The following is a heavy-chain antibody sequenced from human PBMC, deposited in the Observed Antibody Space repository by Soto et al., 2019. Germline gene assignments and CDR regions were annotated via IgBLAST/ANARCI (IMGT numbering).Heavy chain of an antibody. Sequence: QITLKESGPTLVRPTQTLTLTCTVSGFSLDTWGVGVGWIRQPPGTATEWLALIYWDDDKRYTPSLKNRLTITKYSSKNQVVLTVTNMYPVATVRCYFAGALVAWGAYYFDHWGQGTLVTVSS. CDR1: GFSLDTWGVG. J-gene: IGHJ4*02. CDR2: IYWDDDK. D-gene: IGHD3-16*01. CDR3: AGALVAWGAYYFDH. V-gene: IGHV2-5*02.